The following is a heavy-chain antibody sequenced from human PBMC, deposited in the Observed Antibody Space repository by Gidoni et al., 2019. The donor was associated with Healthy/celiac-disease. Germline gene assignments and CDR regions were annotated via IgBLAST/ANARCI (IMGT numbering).Heavy chain of an antibody. J-gene: IGHJ1*01. CDR2: IYGNDDK. V-gene: IGHV2-5*01. D-gene: IGHD2-15*01. CDR3: AREYCSGGSCYVYFQH. CDR1: GFSLSTRGVG. Sequence: QITLKESVPTLVKPTQTPPLTCTFSGFSLSTRGVGLGWIRQPPGKALEWLALIYGNDDKRERPSLKSRLTSTKDTSKNQVVLTMTNMDPVDTATDYCAREYCSGGSCYVYFQHWGQGTLVTVSS.